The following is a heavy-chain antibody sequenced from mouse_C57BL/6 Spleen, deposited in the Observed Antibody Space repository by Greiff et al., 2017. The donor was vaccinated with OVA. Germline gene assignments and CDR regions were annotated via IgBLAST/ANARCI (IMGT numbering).Heavy chain of an antibody. D-gene: IGHD2-4*01. CDR2: IYPGDGDT. J-gene: IGHJ4*01. CDR3: ARGIYDYDEDYAMDY. V-gene: IGHV1-82*01. Sequence: QVQLQQSGPELVKPGASVKISCKASGYAFSSSWMNWVKQRPGKGLEWIGRIYPGDGDTNYNGKFKGKATLTADKSSSTAYMQLSSLTSEDSAVYVCARGIYDYDEDYAMDYWGQGTSVTVAS. CDR1: GYAFSSSW.